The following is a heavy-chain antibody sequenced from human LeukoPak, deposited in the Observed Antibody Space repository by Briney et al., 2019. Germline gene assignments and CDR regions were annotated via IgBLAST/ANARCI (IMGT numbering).Heavy chain of an antibody. Sequence: PGGSLRLSCAASGFTFSSYGMHWVRQAPGKGLEWVAVISYDRSNKYYADSVKGRFTISRDNSKNTLYLQMNSLRAEDTAVYYCAKMELTGDGEPFDYWGQGTLVTVSS. D-gene: IGHD7-27*01. CDR3: AKMELTGDGEPFDY. V-gene: IGHV3-30*18. CDR2: ISYDRSNK. J-gene: IGHJ4*02. CDR1: GFTFSSYG.